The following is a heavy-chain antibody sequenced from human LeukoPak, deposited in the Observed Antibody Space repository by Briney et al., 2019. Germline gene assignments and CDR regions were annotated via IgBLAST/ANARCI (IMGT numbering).Heavy chain of an antibody. V-gene: IGHV3-48*03. CDR3: ARVKQLEYASEIDY. Sequence: QPGGSLRLSCAASGFTFSSYEMNWVRQAPGKGLEWVSYISSSSSTIYYADSVKGRFTISRDNAKNSLYLQMNSLRAEDTAVYYCARVKQLEYASEIDYWGQGTLVTVSS. J-gene: IGHJ4*02. CDR2: ISSSSSTI. D-gene: IGHD6-6*01. CDR1: GFTFSSYE.